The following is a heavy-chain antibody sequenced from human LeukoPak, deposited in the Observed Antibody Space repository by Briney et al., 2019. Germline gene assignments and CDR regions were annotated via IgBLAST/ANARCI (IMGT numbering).Heavy chain of an antibody. CDR1: GFTFGNHW. D-gene: IGHD3-10*01. Sequence: QSGGSLRLSCAASGFTFGNHWMTWVRQAPGKGLEWLAHIKEDGSETAYVDSVRGRFTISRDNAKNSLYLQMSSLRDEDTAVYYCARDRGFFLFDYWGQGTLVSVSS. J-gene: IGHJ4*02. CDR3: ARDRGFFLFDY. CDR2: IKEDGSET. V-gene: IGHV3-7*01.